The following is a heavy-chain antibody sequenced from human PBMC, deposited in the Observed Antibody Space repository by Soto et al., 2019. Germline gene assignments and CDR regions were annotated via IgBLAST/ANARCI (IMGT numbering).Heavy chain of an antibody. V-gene: IGHV3-66*01. CDR1: GLTVSTNY. Sequence: EVQLVESGGGLVQPGGSLRISCAASGLTVSTNYMSWVRQAPGKGLEWVSIIYYGGTTYYADSVKGRFTISRDDSKNTXNLQMHSLRAEDTAVYYCARDYDTSRGDWAYYGIDVWGQGTTVTVSS. CDR3: ARDYDTSRGDWAYYGIDV. J-gene: IGHJ6*02. D-gene: IGHD3-9*01. CDR2: IYYGGTT.